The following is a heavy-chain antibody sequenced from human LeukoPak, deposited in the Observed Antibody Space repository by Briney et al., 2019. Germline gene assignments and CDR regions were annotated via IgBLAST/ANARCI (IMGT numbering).Heavy chain of an antibody. CDR1: GYTFTSYG. CDR2: ISAYNGNT. D-gene: IGHD3-22*01. Sequence: GASAKVSCKASGYTFTSYGISWVRQAPGQGLEWMGWISAYNGNTNYAQKLQGRVTMTTDTSTSTAYMELRSLRSDDTAVYYCARIGTYYYDSSGYRKWDYWGQGTLVTVSS. CDR3: ARIGTYYYDSSGYRKWDY. V-gene: IGHV1-18*01. J-gene: IGHJ4*02.